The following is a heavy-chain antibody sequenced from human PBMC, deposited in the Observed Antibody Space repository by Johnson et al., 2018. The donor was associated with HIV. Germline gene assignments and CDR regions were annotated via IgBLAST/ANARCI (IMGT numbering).Heavy chain of an antibody. V-gene: IGHV3-15*01. CDR3: TTDLGYYDSSGDAFDI. J-gene: IGHJ3*02. D-gene: IGHD3-22*01. Sequence: VQLVESGGGLVKPGGSLRLSCAASGFTFSNAWMSWVRQAPGKGLEWVGRIKSKTDGGTTAYAAPVKGRFTISRDDSKNTLYLQMNSLKTEDTAVYYCTTDLGYYDSSGDAFDIWGQGTMVTVSS. CDR2: IKSKTDGGTT. CDR1: GFTFSNAW.